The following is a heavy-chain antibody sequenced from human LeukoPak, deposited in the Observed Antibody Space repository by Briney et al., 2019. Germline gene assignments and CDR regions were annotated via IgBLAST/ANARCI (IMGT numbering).Heavy chain of an antibody. V-gene: IGHV3-30*02. CDR3: AKHEGAVPGTFWFDP. CDR1: GFIFSSYG. CDR2: IQYDGSNK. J-gene: IGHJ5*02. Sequence: PGGSLRLSCAASGFIFSSYGMHWVRQVPGKGLEWVTFIQYDGSNKYYADSVKGRFTISRDNSKNTMYLQMNSLRAEDTAVYYCAKHEGAVPGTFWFDPWGQGNLVTVSS. D-gene: IGHD6-19*01.